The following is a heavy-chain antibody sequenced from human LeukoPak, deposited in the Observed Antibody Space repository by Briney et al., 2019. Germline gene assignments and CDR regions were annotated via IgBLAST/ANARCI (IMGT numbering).Heavy chain of an antibody. J-gene: IGHJ4*02. CDR2: IYYIGST. Sequence: SETLSLTCTVSGGSISTYYWTWIRQPPGKGLEWIGYIYYIGSTNYNPSLKSRVTISVDTPKNQFSLRLSSVTAADTAVYFCARSYYGSGSFSDFYYWGQGTLVTVSS. CDR1: GGSISTYY. V-gene: IGHV4-59*01. CDR3: ARSYYGSGSFSDFYY. D-gene: IGHD3-10*01.